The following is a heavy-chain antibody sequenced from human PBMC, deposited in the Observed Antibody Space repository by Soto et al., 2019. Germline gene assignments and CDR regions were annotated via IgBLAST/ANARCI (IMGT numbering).Heavy chain of an antibody. D-gene: IGHD2-2*02. CDR3: ARHKSCSSTSCYTYYYYYGMDV. CDR2: IYPGDSDT. V-gene: IGHV5-51*01. Sequence: GESLKISCKGSGYSFTSYWIGWVRQMPGKGLEWMGIIYPGDSDTRYSPSFQGQVTISADKSISTAYLQWSSLKASDTAMYYCARHKSCSSTSCYTYYYYYGMDVCGQGTTLTVSS. CDR1: GYSFTSYW. J-gene: IGHJ6*02.